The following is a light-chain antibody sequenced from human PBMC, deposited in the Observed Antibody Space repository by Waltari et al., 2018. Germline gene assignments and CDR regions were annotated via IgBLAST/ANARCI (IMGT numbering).Light chain of an antibody. J-gene: IGKJ1*01. CDR1: RSISRY. Sequence: EVVLTQSPDTLSLSPGERATLFCRASRSISRYLVWYQQRPGQAPRLLIYGASIRAAGIPDRFSGSGSGTDFTLSISRLEPEDFAVYYCQNHERLPATFGQGTRVEIK. V-gene: IGKV3-20*01. CDR3: QNHERLPAT. CDR2: GAS.